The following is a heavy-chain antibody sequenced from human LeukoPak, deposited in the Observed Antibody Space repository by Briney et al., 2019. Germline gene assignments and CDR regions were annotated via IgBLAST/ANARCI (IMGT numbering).Heavy chain of an antibody. D-gene: IGHD3-10*02. V-gene: IGHV3-23*01. Sequence: GWSLRLSCATSGFSFKDYAMTWVRQAPGKGLEWVSSITAKTSSAYYADSVRGRFTVSRDNSKNTLVLQMNSLRAEDTATYYCTKDGGLLLTSDYVWGPDYWGQGTLVAVSS. CDR3: TKDGGLLLTSDYVWGPDY. CDR1: GFSFKDYA. J-gene: IGHJ4*02. CDR2: ITAKTSSA.